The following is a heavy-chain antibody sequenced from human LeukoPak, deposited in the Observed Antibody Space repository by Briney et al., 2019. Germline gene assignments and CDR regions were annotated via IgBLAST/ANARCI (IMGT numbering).Heavy chain of an antibody. Sequence: MSSETLSLTCTVSGGSISSGSYYWIWLRQPAGKGLEWIGRIYTSASTNYTPYLQFRISIYIDKSTNYFSLNLSFVTAADRAVYYCARALAYRSGWYEVYWGQGTLVTVSS. V-gene: IGHV4-61*02. D-gene: IGHD6-19*01. J-gene: IGHJ4*02. CDR2: IYTSAST. CDR1: GGSISSGSYY. CDR3: ARALAYRSGWYEVY.